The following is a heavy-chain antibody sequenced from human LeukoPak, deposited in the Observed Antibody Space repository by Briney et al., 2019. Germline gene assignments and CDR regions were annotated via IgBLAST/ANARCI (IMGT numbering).Heavy chain of an antibody. Sequence: SETLSLTCTVSGGSISSYYWSWIRQPAGKGLEWIGRIYTSGSTNYNPSLKSRVTMSVDTSKNQFSLKLSSVTAADTAVYYCARMLGYCSSTSCYSGKNWFDSWGQGTLVTVSS. D-gene: IGHD2-2*01. V-gene: IGHV4-4*07. CDR1: GGSISSYY. CDR3: ARMLGYCSSTSCYSGKNWFDS. J-gene: IGHJ5*01. CDR2: IYTSGST.